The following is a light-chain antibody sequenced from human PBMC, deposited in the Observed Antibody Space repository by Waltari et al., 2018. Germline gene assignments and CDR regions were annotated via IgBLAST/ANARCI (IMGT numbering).Light chain of an antibody. CDR3: QQYYSLPT. Sequence: DIVMTQSPDSLAVSLGERATINCKSSQSVLYMSNNKHSVAWYQQKPGQSPKLLIYWSSTRESGVPDRFSGGGSGTDFTLTISSLQADDVAIYYCQQYYSLPTFGGGTKVEI. CDR2: WSS. J-gene: IGKJ4*01. CDR1: QSVLYMSNNKHS. V-gene: IGKV4-1*01.